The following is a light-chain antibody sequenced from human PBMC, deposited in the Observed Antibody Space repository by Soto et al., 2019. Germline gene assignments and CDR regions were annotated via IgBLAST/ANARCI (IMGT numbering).Light chain of an antibody. CDR3: QHNYIYPRT. V-gene: IGKV1-8*01. CDR2: AAS. Sequence: AIRMTQSPSSFSASTGDRVTITCRASQGISSYLAWYQQKPGKAPKLLIYAASTLQSGVPSRFSGSGSGTDLTFTIGARHSKDFATFSCQHNYIYPRTSGQGTKLKTK. CDR1: QGISSY. J-gene: IGKJ1*01.